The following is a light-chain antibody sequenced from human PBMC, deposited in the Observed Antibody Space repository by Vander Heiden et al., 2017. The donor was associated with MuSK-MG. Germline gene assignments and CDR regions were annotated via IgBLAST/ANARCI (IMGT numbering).Light chain of an antibody. J-gene: IGLJ2*01. Sequence: QSALTQPPSASGSPGPSVTISCTGTSSDIGTYNYVSWYQQHPGNATNLMVYEVTKRPSGVPARFSGSKSGNTASLTVSGRQAEDEADYYCSAYAGSNNLAFGGGTKLTVL. V-gene: IGLV2-8*01. CDR2: EVT. CDR1: SSDIGTYNY. CDR3: SAYAGSNNLA.